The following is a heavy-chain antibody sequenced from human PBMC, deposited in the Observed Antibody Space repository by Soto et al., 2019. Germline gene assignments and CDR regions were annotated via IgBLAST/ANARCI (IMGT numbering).Heavy chain of an antibody. CDR1: GYTFTSYY. J-gene: IGHJ6*02. CDR2: INPSGGST. V-gene: IGHV1-46*01. Sequence: QVQLVQSGAEVKKPGASVKVSCKASGYTFTSYYMHWVRQAPGQGLEWMGIINPSGGSTSYAQKFQGRVTMTRDTSTSTVYMELSSLRSEDTAVYYCARAMSTMVRGVIGMDVWGQGTTVTVSS. D-gene: IGHD3-10*01. CDR3: ARAMSTMVRGVIGMDV.